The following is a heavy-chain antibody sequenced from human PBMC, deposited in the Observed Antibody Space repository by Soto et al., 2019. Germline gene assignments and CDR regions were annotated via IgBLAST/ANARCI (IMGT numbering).Heavy chain of an antibody. V-gene: IGHV5-51*01. D-gene: IGHD3-22*01. J-gene: IGHJ3*02. Sequence: PGESLKISCKGSGYSFSNWWIAWVRQMPGKGLEYMCIIYPSDSQTRYSPSFQGQVTISADKYISTAYLQWSSLKASDTAMYYCARLPYYYDSSGQDDAFDIWGQATIVT. CDR2: IYPSDSQT. CDR1: GYSFSNWW. CDR3: ARLPYYYDSSGQDDAFDI.